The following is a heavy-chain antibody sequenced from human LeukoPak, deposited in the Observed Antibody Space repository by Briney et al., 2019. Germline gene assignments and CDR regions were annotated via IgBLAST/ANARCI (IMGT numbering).Heavy chain of an antibody. D-gene: IGHD3-10*01. J-gene: IGHJ4*02. CDR2: IGGSGGIT. CDR3: AKLDGSGSYYSGLDY. CDR1: GFTFSSYA. V-gene: IGHV3-23*01. Sequence: PGGSLRLSCTASGFTFSSYAMNWVRQAPGKGLEWVSAIGGSGGITNYADSVKGRFTISRDNSNTTLYLQMSSLRAEDTAIYYCAKLDGSGSYYSGLDYWGQGTLVTVSS.